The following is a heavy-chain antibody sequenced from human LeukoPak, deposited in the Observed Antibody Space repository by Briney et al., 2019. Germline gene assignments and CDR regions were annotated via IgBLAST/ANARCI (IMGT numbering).Heavy chain of an antibody. CDR3: ARVLLGSSGWYYFDY. J-gene: IGHJ4*02. CDR2: IYYSGST. D-gene: IGHD6-19*01. V-gene: IGHV4-59*01. Sequence: SETLSLTCTVSGGSISSYYWSWIRQPPGKGLEWTGYIYYSGSTNYNPSLKSRVTISVDTSKNQFSLKLSSETAADTAVYYCARVLLGSSGWYYFDYWGQGTLVTVSS. CDR1: GGSISSYY.